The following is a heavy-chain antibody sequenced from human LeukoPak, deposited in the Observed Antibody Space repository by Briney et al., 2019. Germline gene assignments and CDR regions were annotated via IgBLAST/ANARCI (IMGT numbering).Heavy chain of an antibody. CDR3: AKDPGYSYGYDYYFDY. J-gene: IGHJ4*02. V-gene: IGHV3-30*18. D-gene: IGHD5-18*01. CDR2: ISYDGSNK. Sequence: GGSLRLSCAASGFTFSSYGMHWVRQAPGKGLEWVAVISYDGSNKYYADSVKGRFTISRDNSKNTLYLQMNSLRAEDTAVYYCAKDPGYSYGYDYYFDYWGQGTLVTVSS. CDR1: GFTFSSYG.